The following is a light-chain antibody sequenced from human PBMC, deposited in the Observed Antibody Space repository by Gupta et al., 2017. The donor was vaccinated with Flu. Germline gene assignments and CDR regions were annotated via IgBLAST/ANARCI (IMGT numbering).Light chain of an antibody. CDR2: EVS. CDR3: SSYTSSSTV. CDR1: SSDVGGYNY. V-gene: IGLV2-14*01. J-gene: IGLJ2*01. Sequence: SALTQPDSVSGSTGQSITISCTGTSSDVGGYNYVSWYQQHPGKAPKLMIYEVSNRPSGVSNRFSGSKSGNTASLTISGLQAEDEADYYCSSYTSSSTVFGGGTKLTVL.